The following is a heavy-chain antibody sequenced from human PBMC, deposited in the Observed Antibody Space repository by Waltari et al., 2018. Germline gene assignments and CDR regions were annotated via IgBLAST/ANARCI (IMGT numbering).Heavy chain of an antibody. CDR1: GFNFTLFG. CDR3: VKGNEIDY. D-gene: IGHD1-1*01. CDR2: ISYDGSNE. J-gene: IGHJ4*02. V-gene: IGHV3-30*02. Sequence: QVHLVESGGGVVEPGGSLRLSWAAPGFNFTLFGMHWVRQAPGKGLEWVSFISYDGSNENYADSVKGRFTMSRDNSKKMLYVQMNNLRAEDSAVYYCVKGNEIDYWGQGTLVTVSS.